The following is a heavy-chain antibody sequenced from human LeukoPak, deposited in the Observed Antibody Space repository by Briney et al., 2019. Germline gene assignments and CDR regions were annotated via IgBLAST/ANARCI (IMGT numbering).Heavy chain of an antibody. V-gene: IGHV3-33*01. J-gene: IGHJ4*02. CDR2: MSYDGTSK. CDR1: GFTFDNFG. D-gene: IGHD3-10*01. Sequence: PGGSLRLSCAASGFTFDNFGMHWVRQAPGRGLEWVALMSYDGTSKYYADSVKGRLTISRDDSKDTLFLEMNSLRGEDTAVYYCVRGPETYFYYSGSSSDFDYWGQGTPVTISS. CDR3: VRGPETYFYYSGSSSDFDY.